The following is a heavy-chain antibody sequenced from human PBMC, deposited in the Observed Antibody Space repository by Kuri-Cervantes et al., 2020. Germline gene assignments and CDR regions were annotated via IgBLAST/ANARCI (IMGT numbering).Heavy chain of an antibody. V-gene: IGHV4-34*12. D-gene: IGHD2/OR15-2a*01. CDR1: GGSFSNYY. Sequence: SQTLSLTCAVYGGSFSNYYWTWIRQPPGKGLLWIGDIIHSGSTNYNPPLKSRGTISVDTSKNHFSLKLSSVSAADTAVYYCARVLPRGFNFLYGSNWLDPWGQGTLVTVSS. CDR3: ARVLPRGFNFLYGSNWLDP. J-gene: IGHJ5*02. CDR2: IIHSGST.